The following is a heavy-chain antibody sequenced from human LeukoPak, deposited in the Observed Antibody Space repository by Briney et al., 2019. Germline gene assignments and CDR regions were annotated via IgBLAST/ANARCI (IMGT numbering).Heavy chain of an antibody. Sequence: GGSLRLSCAASGFTFSSYGMHWVRQAPGKGLEWVAFIRYDGSNKYYADSVKGRFTISRDNSKNTLYLQMNSLRAEDTAVYYCAKGFGELSNYYYYMDVWGKGTTVTISS. CDR2: IRYDGSNK. CDR1: GFTFSSYG. J-gene: IGHJ6*03. V-gene: IGHV3-30*02. D-gene: IGHD3-10*01. CDR3: AKGFGELSNYYYYMDV.